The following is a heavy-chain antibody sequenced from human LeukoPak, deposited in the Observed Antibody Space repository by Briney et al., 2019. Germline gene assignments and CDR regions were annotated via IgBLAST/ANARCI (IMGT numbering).Heavy chain of an antibody. Sequence: GGSLRLSCAASGFTFSSYSMNWVRQAPGKGLEWVSYISSSSSYIYYADSVKGRFTISRDNAKNSLYLQMNSLRAEDTAVYYCARGSIAVARIFDYWGQGTLVTVSS. J-gene: IGHJ4*02. V-gene: IGHV3-21*01. CDR2: ISSSSSYI. CDR1: GFTFSSYS. D-gene: IGHD6-19*01. CDR3: ARGSIAVARIFDY.